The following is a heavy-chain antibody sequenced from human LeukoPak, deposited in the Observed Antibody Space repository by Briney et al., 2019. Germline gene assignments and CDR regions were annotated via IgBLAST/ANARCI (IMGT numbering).Heavy chain of an antibody. D-gene: IGHD3-22*01. J-gene: IGHJ4*02. CDR1: GFTFNIYG. CDR3: AKDAAPMNSIWDHFDS. Sequence: GGSLRLSCAASGFTFNIYGMSWVRQAPGKGLEWVSSDGGGNDITYADSVKGRFTGSRDDAKNTVYLQMNSLRAEDTAIYFCAKDAAPMNSIWDHFDSWGQGTLVTVSS. CDR2: DGGGNDIT. V-gene: IGHV3-23*03.